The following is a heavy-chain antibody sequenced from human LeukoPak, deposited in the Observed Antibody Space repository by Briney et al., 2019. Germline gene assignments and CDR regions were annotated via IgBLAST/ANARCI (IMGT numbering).Heavy chain of an antibody. V-gene: IGHV3-23*01. CDR3: AKEVATTVTTFYYYGMDV. D-gene: IGHD4-17*01. CDR1: GFTFSSYA. J-gene: IGHJ6*02. CDR2: ISGSGGST. Sequence: GGSLRLSCAASGFTFSSYAMSWVRQAPGKGLEWVSGISGSGGSTNYADSVKGRFTISRDYSKNTLYLQMNSLRAEDTAVYYCAKEVATTVTTFYYYGMDVWGQGTTVTVSS.